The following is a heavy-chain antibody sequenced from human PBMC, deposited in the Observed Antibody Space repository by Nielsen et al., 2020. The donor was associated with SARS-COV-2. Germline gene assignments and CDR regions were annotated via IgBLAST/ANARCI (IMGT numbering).Heavy chain of an antibody. J-gene: IGHJ3*02. CDR1: GYTFSSYL. D-gene: IGHD2-15*01. V-gene: IGHV1-3*01. CDR3: AGDRHFLPYYGDSSGLDAFDI. CDR2: INSDKGYT. Sequence: ASVKVSCKASGYTFSSYLIHWVRQAPGQRPEWLGWINSDKGYTKYSESFQGRLTITRDTSATTSYMELRSLTSRDTALYFCAGDRHFLPYYGDSSGLDAFDIWGQGTKVTVSS.